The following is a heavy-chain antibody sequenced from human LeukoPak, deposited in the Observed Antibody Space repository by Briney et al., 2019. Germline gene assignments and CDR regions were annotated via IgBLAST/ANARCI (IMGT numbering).Heavy chain of an antibody. CDR1: GFAFSSLD. CDR2: ISNSGDRT. J-gene: IGHJ4*01. V-gene: IGHV3-23*01. D-gene: IGHD6-19*01. CDR3: AKDARRTSGWYFFDH. Sequence: PGGSLRLSCAASGFAFSSLDMGWVSQTPGKGLEWVSAISNSGDRTYYTDSVKGRFTISRDNSKSTLYLQMNSLRAEDTAVYFCAKDARRTSGWYFFDHWGHATLVTVSP.